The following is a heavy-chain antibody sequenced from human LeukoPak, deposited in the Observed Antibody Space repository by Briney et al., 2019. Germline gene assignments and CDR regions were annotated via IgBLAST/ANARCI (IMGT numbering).Heavy chain of an antibody. Sequence: SETLSLTCTVSGGSISSSSYYWGWIRQPPGKGLEWIGSIYYSGSTYYNPSLKSRVTISVDTSKNQFSLKLSSVTAADTAVYYCARDPRGDIVVVPAAMPDYYYGSGSYSRFDPWGQGTLVTVSS. CDR1: GGSISSSSYY. CDR2: IYYSGST. D-gene: IGHD2-2*01. J-gene: IGHJ5*02. V-gene: IGHV4-39*07. CDR3: ARDPRGDIVVVPAAMPDYYYGSGSYSRFDP.